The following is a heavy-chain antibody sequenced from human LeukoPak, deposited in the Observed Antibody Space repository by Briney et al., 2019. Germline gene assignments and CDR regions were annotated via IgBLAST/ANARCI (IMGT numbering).Heavy chain of an antibody. CDR1: GYSFTSYG. J-gene: IGHJ4*02. CDR2: ISGYNGHT. V-gene: IGHV1-18*01. D-gene: IGHD3-22*01. CDR3: ARVAQHRYYYDGSAYRYYFDY. Sequence: ASVKVSCKASGYSFTSYGITWVRQAPGQGLEWMGWISGYNGHTNYAQKFQGRVTMTTATSTSTAYMELRSLRSDDTVVYFCARVAQHRYYYDGSAYRYYFDYWGQGTLVTVSS.